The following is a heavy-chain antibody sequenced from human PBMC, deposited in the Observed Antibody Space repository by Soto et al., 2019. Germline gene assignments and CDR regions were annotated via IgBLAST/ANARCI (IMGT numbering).Heavy chain of an antibody. V-gene: IGHV4-31*03. D-gene: IGHD3-9*01. CDR2: IYDSVNT. CDR1: GDSLSSGGHY. Sequence: SETLSLTCTVSGDSLSSGGHYWSWIRRHPGKGLEWIGHIYDSVNTYYSPSLRSRVTISADMSKNQFSLNLRSVTAADTAVYYCARVDHRGYFAILTDYWGQGTLVTVSS. J-gene: IGHJ4*02. CDR3: ARVDHRGYFAILTDY.